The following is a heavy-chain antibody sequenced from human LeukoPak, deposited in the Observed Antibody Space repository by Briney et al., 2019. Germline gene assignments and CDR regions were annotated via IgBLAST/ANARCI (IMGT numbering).Heavy chain of an antibody. CDR2: ISPGGGTT. J-gene: IGHJ4*02. V-gene: IGHV3-23*01. D-gene: IGHD3-10*01. CDR1: GFAFGSEA. Sequence: GGSLRLSCAVSGFAFGSEAMSWVRQSPARGLEWVASISPGGGTTYYADYVKGRFTISRDNSKNSLFVQMNSLRAEDTAVYFCAREAVTMVRGVIRAYWGQGTLVTVSS. CDR3: AREAVTMVRGVIRAY.